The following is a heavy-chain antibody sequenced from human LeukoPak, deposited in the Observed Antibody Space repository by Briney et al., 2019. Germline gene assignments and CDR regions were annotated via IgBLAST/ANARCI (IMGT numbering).Heavy chain of an antibody. CDR3: AKDTSIGRYCTNGVCSPFDY. Sequence: GGSLRLSCAASGFTFSSYAMSWVRQAPGKGLEWVSAISDSGGTTYDADSVKGRFTISRANSKNTLYLQMNSLRAEDTAVYYCAKDTSIGRYCTNGVCSPFDYWGQGTLVTVSS. J-gene: IGHJ4*02. V-gene: IGHV3-23*01. D-gene: IGHD2-8*01. CDR2: ISDSGGTT. CDR1: GFTFSSYA.